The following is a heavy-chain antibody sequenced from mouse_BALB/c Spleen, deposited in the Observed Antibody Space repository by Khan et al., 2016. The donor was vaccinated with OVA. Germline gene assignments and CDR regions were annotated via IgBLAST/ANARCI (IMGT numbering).Heavy chain of an antibody. V-gene: IGHV5-6*02. CDR2: ISSGGDYT. D-gene: IGHD4-1*01. J-gene: IGHJ3*01. CDR3: ASHLTGSFAY. CDR1: GFTFSSYS. Sequence: EVKLEESGGDLVKPGGSLKLSCAASGFTFSSYSMSWVRQTPDKRLEWVATISSGGDYTYYPDNVKGRFTISRDNARQTLYLQMSSLKSEDTARYYCASHLTGSFAYWGQGTLVTVSA.